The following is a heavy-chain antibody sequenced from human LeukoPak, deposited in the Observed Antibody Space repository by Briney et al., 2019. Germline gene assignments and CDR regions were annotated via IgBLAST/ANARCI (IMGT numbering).Heavy chain of an antibody. D-gene: IGHD3-22*01. CDR3: ARHYYDSSGYYSPIDY. Sequence: SETLSLTCTVSGGSISSYYWSWIRQPLGKGLEWIGYIYYSGSTNYNPSLKSRVTISVDTSKNQFSLKLSSVTAADTAVYYCARHYYDSSGYYSPIDYWGQGTLVTVSS. J-gene: IGHJ4*02. V-gene: IGHV4-59*01. CDR1: GGSISSYY. CDR2: IYYSGST.